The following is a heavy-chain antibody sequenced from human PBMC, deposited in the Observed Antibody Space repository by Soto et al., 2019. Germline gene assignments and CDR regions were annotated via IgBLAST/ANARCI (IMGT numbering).Heavy chain of an antibody. CDR1: GFTFSSYA. CDR3: ARGPSSLTRFDY. CDR2: ISYDGSNK. D-gene: IGHD2-2*01. J-gene: IGHJ4*02. Sequence: PGGSLRLACAESGFTFSSYAMHWVRQAPGKGLEWVAVISYDGSNKYYTDSVKGRFTISRDNSKNTLYLQMNSLRAEDTAVYYCARGPSSLTRFDYWGQGTLVPVSS. V-gene: IGHV3-30-3*01.